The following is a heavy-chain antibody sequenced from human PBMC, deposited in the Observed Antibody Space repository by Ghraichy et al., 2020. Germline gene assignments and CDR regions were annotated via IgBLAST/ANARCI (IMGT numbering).Heavy chain of an antibody. CDR2: IGSSSSNM. J-gene: IGHJ3*02. CDR3: AREGSRAFDI. Sequence: GGSLRLSCAASGFTFSSFGMKWVRQAPGKGLEWVSYIGSSSSNMYYADSVKGRFTISRDNAKNSLYLQMNSLRDEDTAVYYCAREGSRAFDIWGQGTMVTVSS. V-gene: IGHV3-48*02. CDR1: GFTFSSFG.